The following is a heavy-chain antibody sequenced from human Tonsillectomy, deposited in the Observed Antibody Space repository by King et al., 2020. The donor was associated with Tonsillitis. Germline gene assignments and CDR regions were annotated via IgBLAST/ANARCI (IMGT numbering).Heavy chain of an antibody. J-gene: IGHJ3*02. CDR1: GFSLSTIGVG. CDR3: AHSRSSYYLPGGFDS. Sequence: ITLKESGPTLVKPTQTLTLTCTFSGFSLSTIGVGVGWIRQPPGKALEWLALIYWNDDKRYSPSLKSRLTISKDASRNQVVLTMTNMDPVDTATYYCAHSRSSYYLPGGFDSWGQGTLVTVSS. V-gene: IGHV2-5*01. CDR2: IYWNDDK. D-gene: IGHD3-22*01.